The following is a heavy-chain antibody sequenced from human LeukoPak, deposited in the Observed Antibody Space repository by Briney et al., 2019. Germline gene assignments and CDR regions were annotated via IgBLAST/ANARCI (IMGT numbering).Heavy chain of an antibody. D-gene: IGHD5-24*01. V-gene: IGHV1-69*04. CDR3: ASEVCRDRNDY. J-gene: IGHJ4*02. CDR2: IIPILGIA. CDR1: GGTFSSYA. Sequence: ASVKVSCTASGGTFSSYAISWVRQAPGQGLEWMGRIIPILGIANYAQKFQGRVTITADKSTSTAYMELSSLRSEDTAVYYCASEVCRDRNDYWGQGTLVTVSS.